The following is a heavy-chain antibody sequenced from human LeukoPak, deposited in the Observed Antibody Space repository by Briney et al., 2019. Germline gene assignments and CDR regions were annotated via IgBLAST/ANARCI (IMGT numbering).Heavy chain of an antibody. CDR1: GFTFSSYS. J-gene: IGHJ3*02. Sequence: GGSLRLSCTASGFTFSSYSMNWVRQAPGKGLEWVSAISGSGGSTYYADSVKGRFTISRDNSKNTLYLQMNSLRAEDTAVYYCAKDSLSPQYCSSTSCYNDAFDIWGQGTMVTVSS. CDR3: AKDSLSPQYCSSTSCYNDAFDI. D-gene: IGHD2-2*02. V-gene: IGHV3-23*01. CDR2: ISGSGGST.